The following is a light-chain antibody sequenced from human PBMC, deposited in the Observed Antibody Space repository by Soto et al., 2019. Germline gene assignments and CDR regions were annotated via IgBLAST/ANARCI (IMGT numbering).Light chain of an antibody. J-gene: IGKJ1*01. CDR2: GAS. Sequence: EIVMTQSPATLSVSPGERATLSCRASQSVSSNLAWYQQKPGQAPRLLIYGASTRATGIPARFSGSGSGTAFPLTISSLQSEDFAVYYCQQYNNWPVAFGQGTKVEIK. CDR3: QQYNNWPVA. CDR1: QSVSSN. V-gene: IGKV3-15*01.